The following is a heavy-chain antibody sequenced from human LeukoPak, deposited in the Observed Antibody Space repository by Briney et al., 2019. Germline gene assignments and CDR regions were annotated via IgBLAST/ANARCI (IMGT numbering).Heavy chain of an antibody. CDR2: ISGSSSTI. CDR1: GFTFSSYG. J-gene: IGHJ5*02. Sequence: GGSLRLSCAASGFTFSSYGMTWVRQAPGKGLEWVSYISGSSSTICYADSVKGRFTISRDNAKNSLYLQLNSLRAEDTAVYYCARSLVVGATYPYHWGQGTLVTVSS. CDR3: ARSLVVGATYPYH. V-gene: IGHV3-48*01. D-gene: IGHD1-26*01.